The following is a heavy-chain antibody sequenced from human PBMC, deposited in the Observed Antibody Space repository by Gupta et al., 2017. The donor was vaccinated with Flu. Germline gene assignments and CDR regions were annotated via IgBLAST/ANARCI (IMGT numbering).Heavy chain of an antibody. Sequence: QVPLVESGGGVVPPGESLRLSCAAYGFRFALYGMHWVRKAPGKGPEWVALTSHDGGKGWDADSVKGRFTISRDKSKRMLYLELNSLRSEDMAIYYCAKGLYSYGYEFEPFEFWGRGTMVTV. CDR3: AKGLYSYGYEFEPFEF. D-gene: IGHD5-18*01. CDR2: TSHDGGKG. CDR1: GFRFALYG. J-gene: IGHJ3*01. V-gene: IGHV3-30*18.